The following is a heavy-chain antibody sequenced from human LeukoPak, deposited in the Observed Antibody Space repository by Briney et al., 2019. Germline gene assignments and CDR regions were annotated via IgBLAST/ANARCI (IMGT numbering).Heavy chain of an antibody. J-gene: IGHJ5*02. Sequence: SQTLSLICAISGDSVSSNSVTWNWIRQSPSRGLEWLGRTYYRSTWYNDYAVSVRGRITVNPDTSKNQFSLHLNSVTPEDTAVYYCARGLTQYDCFDPWGQGILVTVSS. D-gene: IGHD2-2*01. CDR3: ARGLTQYDCFDP. V-gene: IGHV6-1*01. CDR2: TYYRSTWYN. CDR1: GDSVSSNSVT.